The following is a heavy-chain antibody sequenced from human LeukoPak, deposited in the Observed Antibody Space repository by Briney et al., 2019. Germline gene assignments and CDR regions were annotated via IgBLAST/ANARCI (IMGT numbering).Heavy chain of an antibody. CDR1: GGSISSYY. J-gene: IGHJ5*02. CDR3: AREGGGSSWYGGYGFDP. V-gene: IGHV4-59*01. CDR2: IYYSGST. D-gene: IGHD6-13*01. Sequence: PSETLSLTCTVSGGSISSYYWSWIRQPPGKGLEWIGYIYYSGSTNYNPSLKSRVTISVDTSKNQFSLKLSSVTAADTAVYYCAREGGGSSWYGGYGFDPWGQGTLVTVSS.